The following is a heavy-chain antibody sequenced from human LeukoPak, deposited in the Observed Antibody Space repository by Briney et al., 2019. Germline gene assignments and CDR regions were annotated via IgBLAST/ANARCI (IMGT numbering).Heavy chain of an antibody. Sequence: GASVKVSCKASGGTFSSYAISWVRQAPGQGLEWMGRIIPIFGTANYAQKFQGRVTITTDESTSTAYMELSSLRSDDTAVYYCAVPPLHGDPRSGTLPYWGQGTLVTVSS. CDR3: AVPPLHGDPRSGTLPY. D-gene: IGHD3-3*01. CDR1: GGTFSSYA. CDR2: IIPIFGTA. J-gene: IGHJ4*02. V-gene: IGHV1-69*05.